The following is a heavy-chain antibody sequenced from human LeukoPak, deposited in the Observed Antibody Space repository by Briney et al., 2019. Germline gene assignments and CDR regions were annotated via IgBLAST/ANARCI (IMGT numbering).Heavy chain of an antibody. CDR3: ARDSYYCDSSGSQNLDY. J-gene: IGHJ4*02. V-gene: IGHV1-18*01. CDR2: ISAYNGNT. CDR1: GYTFTSYG. Sequence: ASVKVSCKASGYTFTSYGISWVRQAPGQGLEWMGWISAYNGNTNYAQKLQGRVTMTTDTSTSTAYMELRSLRSDDTAVYYCARDSYYCDSSGSQNLDYWGQGTLVTVSS. D-gene: IGHD3-22*01.